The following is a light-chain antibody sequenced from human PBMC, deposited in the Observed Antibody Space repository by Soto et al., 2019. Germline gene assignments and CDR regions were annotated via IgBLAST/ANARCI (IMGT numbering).Light chain of an antibody. CDR1: QSVSDNY. J-gene: IGKJ1*01. CDR2: GAS. CDR3: QQYAASPRT. V-gene: IGKV3-20*01. Sequence: EIVLTQSPGTLSLSPRERATLSCRASQSVSDNYLAWYQHKPGQAPRLLIYGASSRAPGIPDRFSGSGSGTDFTLTISRLEPEDFAIYYCQQYAASPRTFGQGTQLEIK.